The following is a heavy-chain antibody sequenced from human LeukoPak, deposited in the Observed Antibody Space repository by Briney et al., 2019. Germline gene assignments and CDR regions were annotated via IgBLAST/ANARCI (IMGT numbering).Heavy chain of an antibody. CDR3: NIRTWSSGRDAFDI. Sequence: GGSLRLSCAASGFTFSSYAMQWVRQAPGKGLEWVAVISYDGSNKYYADSVKGRFTISRDNSKNTLYLQMNSLRAEDTAVYYCNIRTWSSGRDAFDIWGQGTMVTVSS. CDR2: ISYDGSNK. D-gene: IGHD3-22*01. V-gene: IGHV3-30-3*01. CDR1: GFTFSSYA. J-gene: IGHJ3*02.